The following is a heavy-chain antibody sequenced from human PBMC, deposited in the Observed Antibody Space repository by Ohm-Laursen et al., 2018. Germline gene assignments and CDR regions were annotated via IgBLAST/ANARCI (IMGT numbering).Heavy chain of an antibody. J-gene: IGHJ4*02. Sequence: GSLRLSCAASGFTFSSYAMSWVRQPPGKGLEWVSTISANGVTTWYADSVKGRFTISRDNPETTVFLQLNSLRVDDTAVYYCAKDLGRGGSSWYGGIDYWAREPWSPSPQ. CDR1: GFTFSSYA. V-gene: IGHV3-23*01. D-gene: IGHD6-13*01. CDR3: AKDLGRGGSSWYGGIDY. CDR2: ISANGVTT.